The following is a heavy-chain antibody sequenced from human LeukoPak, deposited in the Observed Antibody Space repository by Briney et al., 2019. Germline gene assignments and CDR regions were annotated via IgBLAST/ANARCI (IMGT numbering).Heavy chain of an antibody. J-gene: IGHJ4*02. Sequence: GGSLRLSCAASGFTFSSYWMHWVRHVPGKGLVWVSRIDSDGSTTTYADSVKGRFTISRDNAKNTLYLQMNSLRAEDTAVYYCARAYYYDSSGYRNPFDYWGQGTLVTVSS. CDR1: GFTFSSYW. D-gene: IGHD3-22*01. CDR2: IDSDGSTT. V-gene: IGHV3-74*01. CDR3: ARAYYYDSSGYRNPFDY.